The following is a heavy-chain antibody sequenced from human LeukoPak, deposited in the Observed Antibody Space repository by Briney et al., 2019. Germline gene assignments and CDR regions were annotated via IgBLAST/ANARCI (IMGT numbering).Heavy chain of an antibody. CDR3: ARVVRGGIYDSRGYAFDY. V-gene: IGHV3-66*01. Sequence: PGGSLRLSCAASGFTVSSNYMSWVCQAPGKGLELVSIIYSGGSTYYADSVKGRFTISRDNSKNTLYLQMNSLRAEDTAVYYCARVVRGGIYDSRGYAFDYWGQGTLVTVSS. CDR2: IYSGGST. CDR1: GFTVSSNY. D-gene: IGHD3-22*01. J-gene: IGHJ4*02.